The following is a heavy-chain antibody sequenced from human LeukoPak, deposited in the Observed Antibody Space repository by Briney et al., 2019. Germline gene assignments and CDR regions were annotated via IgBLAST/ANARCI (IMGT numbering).Heavy chain of an antibody. J-gene: IGHJ4*02. D-gene: IGHD3-10*01. CDR1: GGSISLYY. CDR2: FYDTRSP. Sequence: SETLSLTCTVSGGSISLYYWSWIRQPPGKGLEWIGYFYDTRSPKYNPSLERRVTISVDMSRNQFSLNLTSVTAADTAVYYCVRGRGSLTYWGQGTLATVSS. V-gene: IGHV4-59*01. CDR3: VRGRGSLTY.